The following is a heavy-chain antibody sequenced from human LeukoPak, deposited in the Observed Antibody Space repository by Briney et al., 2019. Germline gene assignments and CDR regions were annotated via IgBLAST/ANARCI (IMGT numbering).Heavy chain of an antibody. CDR1: GYTFTGYY. CDR3: ARPYCTSRSCHDYFDY. CDR2: INPITGGT. V-gene: IGHV1-2*02. D-gene: IGHD2-15*01. Sequence: RASVKVSCKASGYTFTGYYMHWVRQAPGQGLEWMGWINPITGGTNYAQRFQGRVTMTRDTSISTVYMELSRLRSDDTAVYYCARPYCTSRSCHDYFDYWGQGTLVTVSS. J-gene: IGHJ4*02.